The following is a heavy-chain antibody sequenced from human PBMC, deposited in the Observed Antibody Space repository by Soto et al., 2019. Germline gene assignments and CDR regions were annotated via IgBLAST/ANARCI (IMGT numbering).Heavy chain of an antibody. D-gene: IGHD2-15*01. CDR1: GGTFSSYT. Sequence: EASVKVSCKASGGTFSSYTISWVRQAPGQGLEWMGRIIPILGIANYAQKFQGRVTITADKSTSTAYMELSSLRSEDTAVYYCARLVVVAATHDAFDIWGQGTMVTVSS. J-gene: IGHJ3*02. CDR2: IIPILGIA. V-gene: IGHV1-69*02. CDR3: ARLVVVAATHDAFDI.